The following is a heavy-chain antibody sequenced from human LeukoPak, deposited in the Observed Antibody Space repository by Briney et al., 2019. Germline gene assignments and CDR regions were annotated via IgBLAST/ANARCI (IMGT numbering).Heavy chain of an antibody. D-gene: IGHD1-26*01. CDR2: IYYSGST. J-gene: IGHJ5*02. CDR3: ARDFGGSYSNWFDP. CDR1: GGSISSYY. Sequence: SETLSLTCTVSGGSISSYYRSWIRQPPGKGLEWIGYIYYSGSTNYNPSLKSRVTISVDTSKNQFSLKLSSVTAADTAVYYCARDFGGSYSNWFDPWGQGTLVTVSS. V-gene: IGHV4-59*01.